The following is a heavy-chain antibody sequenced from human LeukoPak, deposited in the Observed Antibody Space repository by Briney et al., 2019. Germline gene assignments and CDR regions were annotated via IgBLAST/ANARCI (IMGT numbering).Heavy chain of an antibody. CDR2: IYSDGTT. V-gene: IGHV3-53*01. CDR1: GFTVSNNY. CDR3: ARDNYWGFDY. D-gene: IGHD7-27*01. J-gene: IGHJ4*02. Sequence: GGSLRLSCAASGFTVSNNYMSWVRQAPGKGLEWLSVIYSDGTTYYADSVKGRFTISRDSSRNTLSLQMNSLRADDTAVYYCARDNYWGFDYWGQGTLVTVSS.